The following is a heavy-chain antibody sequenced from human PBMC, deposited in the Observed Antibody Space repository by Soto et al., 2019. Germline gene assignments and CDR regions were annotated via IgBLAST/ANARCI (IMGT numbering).Heavy chain of an antibody. CDR2: ISYDGSNK. J-gene: IGHJ3*02. CDR3: ARATPPPPGYYDSSGYPGNAFDI. D-gene: IGHD3-22*01. V-gene: IGHV3-30-3*01. Sequence: SLRLSCAASGFTFSSYAMHWVRQAPGKGLEWVAVISYDGSNKYYADSVKGRFTISRDNSKNTLYLQMNSLRAEDTAVYYCARATPPPPGYYDSSGYPGNAFDIWGQGTMVTVSS. CDR1: GFTFSSYA.